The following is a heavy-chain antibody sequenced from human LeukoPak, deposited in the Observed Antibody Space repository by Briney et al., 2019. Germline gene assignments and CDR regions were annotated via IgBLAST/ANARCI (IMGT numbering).Heavy chain of an antibody. CDR2: INPNSGGT. V-gene: IGHV1-2*02. D-gene: IGHD3-10*01. Sequence: GASVKVSCKASGYTFTGYYMHWVRQAPGQGLEWMGWINPNSGGTNYAQKFQGRVTMTRDTSISTAYMELSRLRSDDTAVYYCARDLSRRLGATDVLLSGWFDPWGQGTLVTVSS. CDR1: GYTFTGYY. CDR3: ARDLSRRLGATDVLLSGWFDP. J-gene: IGHJ5*02.